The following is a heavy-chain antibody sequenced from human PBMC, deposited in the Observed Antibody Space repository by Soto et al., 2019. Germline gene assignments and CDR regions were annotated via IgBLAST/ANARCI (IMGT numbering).Heavy chain of an antibody. V-gene: IGHV3-23*01. CDR2: ISGGGDTT. Sequence: VQPGGSLRLSCAASGFTFNNYAMTWVRQAPGKGLEWVSAISGGGDTTSYADSVKGRFTVSRDGSKNTLYLQMSRLRAEDTALYYCAKGRGGSGSLTPRVDFWGQGTLVTVSS. J-gene: IGHJ4*02. D-gene: IGHD3-10*01. CDR1: GFTFNNYA. CDR3: AKGRGGSGSLTPRVDF.